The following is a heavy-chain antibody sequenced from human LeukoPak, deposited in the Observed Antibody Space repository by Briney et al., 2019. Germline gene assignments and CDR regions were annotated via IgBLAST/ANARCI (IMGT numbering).Heavy chain of an antibody. CDR1: GGSFSGYY. V-gene: IGHV4-34*01. D-gene: IGHD2-2*02. Sequence: SETLSLTCAVYGGSFSGYYWSWIRQPPGKGLEWIGEINHSGSTNYNPSLKSRVTISVDTSKNQFSLKLSSVTAADAAVYYCARLGRYCSSTSCYSRFYMFDPWGQGTLVTVSS. CDR2: INHSGST. J-gene: IGHJ5*02. CDR3: ARLGRYCSSTSCYSRFYMFDP.